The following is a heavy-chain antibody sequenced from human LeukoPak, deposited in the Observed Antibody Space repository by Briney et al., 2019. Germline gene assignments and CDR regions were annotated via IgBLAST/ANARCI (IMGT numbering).Heavy chain of an antibody. CDR3: ARGGCSSTSCSFGMDV. V-gene: IGHV3-21*01. CDR2: ISSSSSYI. Sequence: GGSLRLSCAASGFTFSSYSMNWVRQAPGKGLEWVSSISSSSSYIYYADSVKGRFTISRDNAKNSLNPQMNSLRAEDAAVYYCARGGCSSTSCSFGMDVWGQGTTVTASS. CDR1: GFTFSSYS. J-gene: IGHJ6*02. D-gene: IGHD2-2*01.